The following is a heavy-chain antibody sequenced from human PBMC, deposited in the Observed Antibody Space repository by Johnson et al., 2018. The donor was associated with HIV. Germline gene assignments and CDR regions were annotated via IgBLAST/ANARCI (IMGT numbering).Heavy chain of an antibody. CDR3: ARGIEMIFVNDAFDI. D-gene: IGHD2-15*01. Sequence: QVQLVESGGGVVQPGRSLRLSCAASKFAFSTYAMHWVRQAPGKGLEWVAVISFDGNNRYYADSVKGRFTISRDNSKNTLYLQMNSLRADDAAVYYCARGIEMIFVNDAFDIWGQGTMVTVSS. CDR1: KFAFSTYA. V-gene: IGHV3-30*01. J-gene: IGHJ3*02. CDR2: ISFDGNNR.